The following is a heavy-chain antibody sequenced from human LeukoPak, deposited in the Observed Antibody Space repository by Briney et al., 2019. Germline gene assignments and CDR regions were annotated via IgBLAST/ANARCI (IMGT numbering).Heavy chain of an antibody. CDR3: AKGREYQPWGYFDY. Sequence: GASVKVSCKASGYTFTSYDINWVRQATGQGLEWMGWMNPNSGNTGYAQKFQGRVTMTRNTSISTAYMELSSLRSEDTALYYCAKGREYQPWGYFDYWGQGTLVTVSS. D-gene: IGHD2-2*01. CDR2: MNPNSGNT. V-gene: IGHV1-8*01. J-gene: IGHJ4*02. CDR1: GYTFTSYD.